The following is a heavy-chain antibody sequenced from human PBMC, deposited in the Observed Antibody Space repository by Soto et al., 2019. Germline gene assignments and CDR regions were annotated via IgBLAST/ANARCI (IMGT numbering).Heavy chain of an antibody. CDR2: ITASGGST. J-gene: IGHJ4*02. Sequence: EVQLLESGGGLVQPGGSRSLSWAASGFPFSPLAIHWVRQAPGKGLEWVSGITASGGSTYYADSLKGRFTISRDNSKNTVHLQMNSLRAEDTAVYYCARFVPLAYWGQGTLVTVSS. CDR1: GFPFSPLA. D-gene: IGHD6-6*01. V-gene: IGHV3-23*01. CDR3: ARFVPLAY.